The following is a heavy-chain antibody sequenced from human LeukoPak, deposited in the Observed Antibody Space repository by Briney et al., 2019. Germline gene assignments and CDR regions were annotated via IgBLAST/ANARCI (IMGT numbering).Heavy chain of an antibody. CDR3: ARPRGCSTTCSNFDY. CDR1: GFTFSSYW. CDR2: IKQDGSEK. Sequence: GGSLRLSCAASGFTFSSYWMSWVRQAPGKGLEWVANIKQDGSEKYYVDSVKGRFTISRDNAKNSLYLQINSLRAEDTAVYYCARPRGCSTTCSNFDYWGQGTLVTVSS. D-gene: IGHD2-2*01. V-gene: IGHV3-7*01. J-gene: IGHJ4*02.